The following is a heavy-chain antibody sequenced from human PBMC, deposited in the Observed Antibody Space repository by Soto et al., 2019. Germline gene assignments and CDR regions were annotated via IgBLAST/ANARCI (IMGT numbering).Heavy chain of an antibody. Sequence: EVQLLESGGGLVQPGGSLRLSCAASGRTVSSYPMSWVRHSPGKGLQWVSSISVSAGTTYYADSVKGRFTISRDNSKNTLYLQMNSLSAEDTAVYYCAKDGIRGIHIDNWGQGPLVTVSS. CDR1: GRTVSSYP. V-gene: IGHV3-23*01. CDR3: AKDGIRGIHIDN. J-gene: IGHJ4*02. CDR2: ISVSAGTT.